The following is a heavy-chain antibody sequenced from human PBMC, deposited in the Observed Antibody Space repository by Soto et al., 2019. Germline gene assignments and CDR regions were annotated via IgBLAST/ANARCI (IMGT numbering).Heavy chain of an antibody. Sequence: PSETLSLTCTVSGGSISNSNYYWGWIRQPPGKGLEWIGEIYHSGSTNYNPSLKSRVTISVDKSKNQFSLKLSSVTAADTAVYYCASVAADGRDYYYYGMDVWGQGTTVTVSS. D-gene: IGHD6-13*01. CDR1: GGSISNSNYY. CDR2: IYHSGST. V-gene: IGHV4-39*07. CDR3: ASVAADGRDYYYYGMDV. J-gene: IGHJ6*02.